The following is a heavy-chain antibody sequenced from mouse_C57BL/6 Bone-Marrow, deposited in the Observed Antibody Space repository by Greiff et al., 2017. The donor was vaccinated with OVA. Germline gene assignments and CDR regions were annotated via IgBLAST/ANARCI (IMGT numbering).Heavy chain of an antibody. V-gene: IGHV1-69*01. D-gene: IGHD2-2*01. J-gene: IGHJ4*01. CDR3: AKGMVTPYYYAMDY. CDR1: GFTFTSYW. CDR2: IDPSDSYT. Sequence: VQLQQPGAELVMPGASVKLSCKASGFTFTSYWMHWVKQRPGQGLEWIGEIDPSDSYTNYNQKFKGKSTLTVDKSSSTAYMQLSSLTSEDSAVYYCAKGMVTPYYYAMDYWGQGTSVTVSS.